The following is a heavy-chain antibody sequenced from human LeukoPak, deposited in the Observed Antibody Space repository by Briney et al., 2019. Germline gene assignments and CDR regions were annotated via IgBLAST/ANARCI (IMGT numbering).Heavy chain of an antibody. CDR3: ARGFPNVNKYYDILTGYPYYFDY. CDR1: GGTFSSYA. D-gene: IGHD3-9*01. Sequence: GSSVKVSCKASGGTFSSYAISWVRQAPEQGLEWMGGIIPIFGTANYAQKFQGRVTITADESTSTAYMELSSLRSEDTAVYYCARGFPNVNKYYDILTGYPYYFDYWGQGTLVTVSS. J-gene: IGHJ4*02. CDR2: IIPIFGTA. V-gene: IGHV1-69*01.